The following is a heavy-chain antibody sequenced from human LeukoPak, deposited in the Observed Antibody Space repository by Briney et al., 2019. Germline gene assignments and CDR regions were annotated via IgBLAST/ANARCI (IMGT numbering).Heavy chain of an antibody. V-gene: IGHV3-23*01. CDR3: AKGIYSSGWSYFDY. CDR2: LSGSGITT. CDR1: GFTFSNSA. J-gene: IGHJ4*01. Sequence: GGSLRLSCAASGFTFSNSAMSWGRQAPGKGLEWVSTLSGSGITTYYADSVKGRFTISGDNSKNTLYLQMNSLRAEDTAVYYCAKGIYSSGWSYFDYWGHGTLVTVSS. D-gene: IGHD6-19*01.